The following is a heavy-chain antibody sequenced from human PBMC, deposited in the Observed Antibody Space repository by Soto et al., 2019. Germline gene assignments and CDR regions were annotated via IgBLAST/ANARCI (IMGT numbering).Heavy chain of an antibody. Sequence: SETLSLTCAVYGGSFSGYYWSWIRQPPGKGLEWIGEINHSGSTNYNPSLKSRVTISVDTSKNQFSLKLSSVTAADTAVYYCARGLPATIFGVVFNWFDPWGQGALVTVSS. CDR3: ARGLPATIFGVVFNWFDP. CDR1: GGSFSGYY. V-gene: IGHV4-34*01. CDR2: INHSGST. D-gene: IGHD3-3*01. J-gene: IGHJ5*02.